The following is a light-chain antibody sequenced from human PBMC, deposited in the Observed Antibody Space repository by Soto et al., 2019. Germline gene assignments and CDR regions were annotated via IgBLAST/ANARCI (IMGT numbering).Light chain of an antibody. J-gene: IGKJ1*01. V-gene: IGKV1-8*01. CDR3: QHYYTSPWT. CDR1: QDIHNY. CDR2: AAS. Sequence: AVLLTQSPSSFSASTGDRATITCRASQDIHNYLAWYQQVPGKAPKLLLYAASILQTEVPSRFSGSVSGTDYTLSFDALQSEDFATYFCQHYYTSPWTFGQGTTVE.